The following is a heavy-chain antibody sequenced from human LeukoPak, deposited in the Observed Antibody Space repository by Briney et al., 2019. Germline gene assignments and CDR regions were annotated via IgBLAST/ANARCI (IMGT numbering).Heavy chain of an antibody. V-gene: IGHV3-23*01. CDR1: EFTFSSNA. CDR3: AKVFSAYYFDY. J-gene: IGHJ4*02. CDR2: IGSSGATT. Sequence: GGSLRLSCAASEFTFSSNAMRWVRQAPGKGLEWVAAIGSSGATTYYADSVKGRFTISRDNSKNTMYLQMNSLRADDTAVYYCAKVFSAYYFDYWGQGALVTASS.